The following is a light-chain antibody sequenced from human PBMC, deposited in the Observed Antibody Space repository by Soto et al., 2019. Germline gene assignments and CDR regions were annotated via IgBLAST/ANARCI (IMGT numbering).Light chain of an antibody. J-gene: IGKJ1*01. V-gene: IGKV3-20*01. CDR1: QSVDSSF. Sequence: EIVLTQSPGSLSLSPGGRGTLSCRASQSVDSSFFAWYQQKPDQAPRLLIYGASNRATGIPDRFSGSGSGTDFTLTISRLEPEDFAVYYCQQYVSSVTFGQGTKVEIK. CDR2: GAS. CDR3: QQYVSSVT.